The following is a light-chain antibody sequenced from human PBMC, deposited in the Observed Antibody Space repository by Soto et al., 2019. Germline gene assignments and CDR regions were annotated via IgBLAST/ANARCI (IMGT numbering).Light chain of an antibody. CDR1: SSNIGSNY. J-gene: IGLJ2*01. V-gene: IGLV1-47*02. CDR2: SNN. Sequence: QSVLTQPPSASGTPGQRVTISCSGSSSNIGSNYVYWYQQLPGTAPKLLIYSNNQRPSGVPDRFSGSKPGTSASLAISGLRSEDEADYYCAAWDDSLSVVFGGGTKLTVL. CDR3: AAWDDSLSVV.